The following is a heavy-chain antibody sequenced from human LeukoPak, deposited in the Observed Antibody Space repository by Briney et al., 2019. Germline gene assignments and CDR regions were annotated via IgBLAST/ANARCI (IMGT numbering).Heavy chain of an antibody. CDR3: ARASTGSYGDYSDPAPDY. V-gene: IGHV3-7*01. J-gene: IGHJ4*02. CDR2: INQDESEK. CDR1: GFTLSNYW. D-gene: IGHD4-17*01. Sequence: GGSLRPSFAFSGFTLSNYWMSWVRPAAGEGLEGVAIINQDESEKYYVDSVKGRITICRDNAENSLFLQMNSLRAEDTAMYYCARASTGSYGDYSDPAPDYWGQGTLVTVSS.